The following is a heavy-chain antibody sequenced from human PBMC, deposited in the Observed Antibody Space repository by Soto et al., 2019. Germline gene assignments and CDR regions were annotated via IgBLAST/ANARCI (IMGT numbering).Heavy chain of an antibody. CDR2: IWNDGSER. D-gene: IGHD5-12*01. CDR3: ARDRAGVGYNIDV. J-gene: IGHJ6*02. CDR1: GFTFRSYG. V-gene: IGHV3-33*01. Sequence: QVQLVESGGGVVQPGRSLRLSCAASGFTFRSYGMHWVRQAPGKGLEWVAVIWNDGSERYYADSVKGRFTISRDNSKNTLDLQMNSWRAEDTAVYYCARDRAGVGYNIDVWGQGTTVTVSS.